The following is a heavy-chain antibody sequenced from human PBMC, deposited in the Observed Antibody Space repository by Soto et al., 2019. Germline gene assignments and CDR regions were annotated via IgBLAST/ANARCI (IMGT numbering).Heavy chain of an antibody. Sequence: ASVKVSCKASGYTFTSYGISWVRQAPGQGLEWMGWISAYNGNTNYAQKLQGRVTMTTDTSTSTAYMELRSLRSDDTAVYYCARGVVVGPAAIENYYYGMDVWGQGTTVTVSS. D-gene: IGHD2-2*01. V-gene: IGHV1-18*01. CDR3: ARGVVVGPAAIENYYYGMDV. CDR1: GYTFTSYG. J-gene: IGHJ6*01. CDR2: ISAYNGNT.